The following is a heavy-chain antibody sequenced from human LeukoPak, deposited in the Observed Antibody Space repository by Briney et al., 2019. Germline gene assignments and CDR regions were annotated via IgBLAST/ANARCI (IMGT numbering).Heavy chain of an antibody. V-gene: IGHV1-24*01. Sequence: GASVKVSCKVSGYTLTELSMHWVRQAPGKGLEWMGGFDPEDDETIYAQKFQGRVTMTEDTSTDTAYMELSSLRSEDTAVYYCATGNIYDSSGYYYDAYWGQGTLVTVSS. J-gene: IGHJ4*02. CDR3: ATGNIYDSSGYYYDAY. D-gene: IGHD3-22*01. CDR1: GYTLTELS. CDR2: FDPEDDET.